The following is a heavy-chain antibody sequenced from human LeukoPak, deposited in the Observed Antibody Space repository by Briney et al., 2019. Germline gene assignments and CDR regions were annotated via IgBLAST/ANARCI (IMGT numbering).Heavy chain of an antibody. CDR1: HYSISSNYY. J-gene: IGHJ4*02. V-gene: IGHV4-38-2*02. CDR2: IYHSGST. Sequence: SETLSLTCTVSHYSISSNYYWGWIRQPPGKGLEWIGSIYHSGSTYYNPSLKSRVTISVDTSKNQFSLKLTSVTAADTAVYYCARSSGYMSYLGQGTLVTVSS. D-gene: IGHD3-22*01. CDR3: ARSSGYMSY.